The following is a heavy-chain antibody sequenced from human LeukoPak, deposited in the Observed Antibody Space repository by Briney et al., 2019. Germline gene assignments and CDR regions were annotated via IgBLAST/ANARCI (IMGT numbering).Heavy chain of an antibody. Sequence: ASVKVSCKASGGTFNTYAINWVRQAPEQGLEWMGRIIPIFGTPHYAQKFQGRVTITADRSTSTAYMELSSLKADDTAVYYCAKDLPVRRTIYYFDYWGQGTLVTVSS. CDR3: AKDLPVRRTIYYFDY. V-gene: IGHV1-69*06. J-gene: IGHJ4*02. D-gene: IGHD1-7*01. CDR1: GGTFNTYA. CDR2: IIPIFGTP.